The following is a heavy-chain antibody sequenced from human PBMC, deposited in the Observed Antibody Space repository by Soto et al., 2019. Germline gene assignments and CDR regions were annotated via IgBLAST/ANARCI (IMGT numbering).Heavy chain of an antibody. J-gene: IGHJ6*02. Sequence: QVQLQESGPGLVKPSETLSLTCTVSGGSISSYYWSWIRQPPGKGLEWIGYIYYSGSTNYNPSLKSRVTISVDTSKNQSSLKLSSVNAADTAVYYCAREREGLDVWGQGTTVTVSS. CDR3: AREREGLDV. CDR2: IYYSGST. V-gene: IGHV4-59*01. CDR1: GGSISSYY.